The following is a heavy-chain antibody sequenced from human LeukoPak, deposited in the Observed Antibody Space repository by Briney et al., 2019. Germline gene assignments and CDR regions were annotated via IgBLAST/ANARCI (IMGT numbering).Heavy chain of an antibody. Sequence: GGSLRLSCAASGFTFDDYAMHWVRQAPGKGLEWVSGISWNSGSIGYADSVKGRFTISRDNSKNTLYLQMNSLRAEDTAVYYCARGWLIRSYAFDIWGQGTMVTVSS. CDR1: GFTFDDYA. V-gene: IGHV3-9*01. CDR3: ARGWLIRSYAFDI. CDR2: ISWNSGSI. J-gene: IGHJ3*02. D-gene: IGHD5-18*01.